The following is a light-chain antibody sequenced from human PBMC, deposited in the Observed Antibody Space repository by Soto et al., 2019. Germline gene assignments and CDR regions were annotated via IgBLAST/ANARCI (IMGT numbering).Light chain of an antibody. CDR1: SGDVGGYYY. Sequence: QSALTQPASVSGSPGQSITISCTGTSGDVGGYYYVSWYQQLPGKAPKLMISEVSNRPSGVSNRFSGSKSGNTASLTISGLQAEDEADYYCSSYRSSSTHLVFGGGTKLTVL. V-gene: IGLV2-14*01. J-gene: IGLJ2*01. CDR3: SSYRSSSTHLV. CDR2: EVS.